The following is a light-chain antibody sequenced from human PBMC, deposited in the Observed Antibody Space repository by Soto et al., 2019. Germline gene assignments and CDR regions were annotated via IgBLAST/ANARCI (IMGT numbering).Light chain of an antibody. Sequence: DIQLSQSPSFLSASVGDRVTITCRASRGISSYLAWYQQKPGKAPKLLIYAASTLHTGVPSRFSGSGSGTDFTLTISSLQSEDFAVYYCQRYNNWPSFGPGGKVDI. J-gene: IGKJ3*01. CDR1: RGISSY. CDR2: AAS. CDR3: QRYNNWPS. V-gene: IGKV1-9*01.